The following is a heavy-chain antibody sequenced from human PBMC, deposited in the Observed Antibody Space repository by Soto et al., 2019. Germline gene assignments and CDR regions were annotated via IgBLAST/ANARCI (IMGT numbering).Heavy chain of an antibody. D-gene: IGHD6-13*01. CDR2: MYYSGST. V-gene: IGHV4-39*01. J-gene: IGHJ5*02. CDR1: GGSIRSSSYY. Sequence: QLQLQESGPGVVKPSETLSLTCTVSGGSIRSSSYYWGWIRQPPGKGLEWIGSMYYSGSTYYNPSLKSRVTISVDMSKNQFSLKLSSVTAADTAVYYCARLAAAGNNWFDPWGQGTLVTVSS. CDR3: ARLAAAGNNWFDP.